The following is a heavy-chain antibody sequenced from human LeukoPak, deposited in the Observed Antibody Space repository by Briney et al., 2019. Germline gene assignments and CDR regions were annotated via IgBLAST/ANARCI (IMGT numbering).Heavy chain of an antibody. CDR1: GGSISSGSYY. Sequence: SQTLSLTCTVSGGSISSGSYYWSWIRQPAGKGLEWIGRIYTSGSTNYNPSLKSRVTIAVDTSKNQFSLKLSSVTAADASSSYCATNDGSGSYYGGGDYWGQGTLATVSS. CDR3: ATNDGSGSYYGGGDY. J-gene: IGHJ4*02. D-gene: IGHD1-26*01. V-gene: IGHV4-61*02. CDR2: IYTSGST.